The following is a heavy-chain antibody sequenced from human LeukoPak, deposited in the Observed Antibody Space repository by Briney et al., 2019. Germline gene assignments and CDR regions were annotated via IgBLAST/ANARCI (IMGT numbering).Heavy chain of an antibody. J-gene: IGHJ4*02. CDR1: GYTFTGYD. Sequence: GASVKVSCKASGYTFTGYDMHWVRQAPGQGLEWMGWISIYNGNTNYTQKLPGRVTMTPDTSTRTAYMALRSLRSDDTAVYYCARREGGRLNGYWGQGTLVTVSS. D-gene: IGHD3-16*01. CDR3: ARREGGRLNGY. CDR2: ISIYNGNT. V-gene: IGHV1-18*04.